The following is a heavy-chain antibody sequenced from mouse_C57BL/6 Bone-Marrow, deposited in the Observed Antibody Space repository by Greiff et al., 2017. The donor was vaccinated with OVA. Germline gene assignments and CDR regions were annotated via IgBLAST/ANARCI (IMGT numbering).Heavy chain of an antibody. J-gene: IGHJ2*01. Sequence: SLEWVATISDGGSYTYYPDNVKGRFTISRDNAKNNLYLQMSHLKSEDTAMYYCARDPIYYGYDWGQGTTLTVSS. CDR2: ISDGGSYT. V-gene: IGHV5-4*01. CDR3: ARDPIYYGYD. D-gene: IGHD2-2*01.